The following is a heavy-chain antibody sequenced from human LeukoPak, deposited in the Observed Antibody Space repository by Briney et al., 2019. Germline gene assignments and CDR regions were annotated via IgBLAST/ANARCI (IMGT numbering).Heavy chain of an antibody. CDR3: AKCHSDYIFDY. Sequence: PGGSLRLSCAASGFTVSSNYMSWVRQAPGKGLEWVSVIGGSGGCAYYADSVRGRFTISRDNSKNTLYLQMHSLRAEDTAVYYCAKCHSDYIFDYWGRGTLVTVSS. CDR1: GFTVSSNY. J-gene: IGHJ4*02. D-gene: IGHD4-11*01. CDR2: IGGSGGCA. V-gene: IGHV3-23*01.